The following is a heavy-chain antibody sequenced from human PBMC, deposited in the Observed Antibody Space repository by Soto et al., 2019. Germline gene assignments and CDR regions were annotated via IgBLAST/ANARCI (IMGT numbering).Heavy chain of an antibody. CDR1: GDSIRSYY. J-gene: IGHJ4*02. Sequence: SETLSLTCTVSGDSIRSYYWSWIRQPPGKELEWIGYIYDSGSTNYNPSLKSRVTISVDTSKSQFSLKLSSVTAADTAVYYCARDRAYYESSGLYFDYWGQGTLVTVS. D-gene: IGHD3-22*01. CDR3: ARDRAYYESSGLYFDY. V-gene: IGHV4-59*01. CDR2: IYDSGST.